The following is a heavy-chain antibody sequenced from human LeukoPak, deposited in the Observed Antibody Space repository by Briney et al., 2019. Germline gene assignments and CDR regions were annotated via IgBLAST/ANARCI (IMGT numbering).Heavy chain of an antibody. V-gene: IGHV1-2*02. Sequence: ASVKVSCKASGYTFTGYYMHWVRQAPGQGLEWMGWIDPNSGGTNYAQKFQGRVTMTRDTSISTAYMVLNRLRSDDTAVYYCARGPHWDPHFDYWGQGTLVTVSS. D-gene: IGHD7-27*01. J-gene: IGHJ4*02. CDR3: ARGPHWDPHFDY. CDR1: GYTFTGYY. CDR2: IDPNSGGT.